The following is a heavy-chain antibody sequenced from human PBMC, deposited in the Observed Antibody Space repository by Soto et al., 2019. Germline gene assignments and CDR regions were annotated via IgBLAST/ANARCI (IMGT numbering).Heavy chain of an antibody. J-gene: IGHJ6*02. CDR2: ISYDGSNK. CDR1: GFTFSSYG. CDR3: AKDRYYDFWSGSYGMDV. D-gene: IGHD3-3*01. V-gene: IGHV3-30*18. Sequence: QVQVVESGGGVVQPGRSLRLSCAASGFTFSSYGMHWVSQAPGKGLEWVAVISYDGSNKYYADSVKGRFTISRDNSKNTLYLQMNSLRAEDTAVYYCAKDRYYDFWSGSYGMDVWGQGTTVTVSS.